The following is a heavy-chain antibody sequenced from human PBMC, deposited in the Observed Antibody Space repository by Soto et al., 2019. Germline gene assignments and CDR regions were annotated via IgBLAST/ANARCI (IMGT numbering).Heavy chain of an antibody. D-gene: IGHD3-3*01. CDR3: AKDQGPQAGIWKGPARYGMDV. CDR1: GFTFSNYV. V-gene: IGHV3-23*01. Sequence: QVLESGGGLEQRGGSLRLSCAASGFTFSNYVMSWVRQAPGKGLEWVSSISGSGDNTDYADSVRGRFTISRDNSKNTLYQQLNGLRVEDTAIYYCAKDQGPQAGIWKGPARYGMDVWGPGTTVTVSS. J-gene: IGHJ6*02. CDR2: ISGSGDNT.